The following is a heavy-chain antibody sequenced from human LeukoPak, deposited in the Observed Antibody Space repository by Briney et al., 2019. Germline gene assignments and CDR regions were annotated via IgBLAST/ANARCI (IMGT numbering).Heavy chain of an antibody. D-gene: IGHD5-24*01. CDR2: ISGYNGNT. V-gene: IGHV1-18*01. CDR3: ARLYLPATRFDY. CDR1: GYIFTNFG. Sequence: ASVKVSCKASGYIFTNFGISWVRQARGQGLEWMGWISGYNGNTKYVQKFQGRVTMTTDTSTSTAYMELRSLRSDDTAVYYCARLYLPATRFDYWGQGTLVTVSS. J-gene: IGHJ4*02.